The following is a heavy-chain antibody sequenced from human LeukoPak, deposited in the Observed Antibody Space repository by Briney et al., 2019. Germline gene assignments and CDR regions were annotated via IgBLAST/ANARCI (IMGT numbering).Heavy chain of an antibody. D-gene: IGHD3-10*01. V-gene: IGHV4-34*01. CDR2: INHSGST. J-gene: IGHJ6*02. CDR1: GGSFSGYY. Sequence: SETLSLTCAVYGGSFSGYYWSWIRQPPGKGLEWIGEINHSGSTNYNPSLKSRVTISVDTSKNQFSLKLSSVTAADTAVYYCARSGVVREYYGMDVWGQGTTVTVSS. CDR3: ARSGVVREYYGMDV.